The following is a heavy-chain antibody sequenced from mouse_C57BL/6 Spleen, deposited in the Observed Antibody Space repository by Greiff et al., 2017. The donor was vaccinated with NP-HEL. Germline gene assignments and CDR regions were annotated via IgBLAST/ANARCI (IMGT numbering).Heavy chain of an antibody. J-gene: IGHJ3*01. CDR2: ISYDGSN. CDR3: AGGPSDGAWFAY. Sequence: EVQLQQSGPGLVKPSQSLSLTCSVTGYSITSGYYWNWIRQFPGNKLEWMGYISYDGSNNYNPSLKNRISITRDTSKNQFFLKLNSVTTEDTATYYCAGGPSDGAWFAYWGQGTLVTVSA. CDR1: GYSITSGYY. D-gene: IGHD2-3*01. V-gene: IGHV3-6*01.